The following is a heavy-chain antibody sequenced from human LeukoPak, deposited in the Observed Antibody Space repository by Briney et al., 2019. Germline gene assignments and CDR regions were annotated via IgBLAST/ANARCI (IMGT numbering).Heavy chain of an antibody. CDR2: IWYDGSNK. D-gene: IGHD5-18*01. V-gene: IGHV3-33*01. J-gene: IGHJ4*02. CDR3: ARVLRGSYGPWGDY. CDR1: GFTFSSYG. Sequence: GGSLRLSCAASGFTFSSYGMHWVRQAPGKGLEWVAVIWYDGSNKYYADSVKGRFTISRDNSKNTLYLQMNSLRAEDTAVYYCARVLRGSYGPWGDYWGQGTLVTVSS.